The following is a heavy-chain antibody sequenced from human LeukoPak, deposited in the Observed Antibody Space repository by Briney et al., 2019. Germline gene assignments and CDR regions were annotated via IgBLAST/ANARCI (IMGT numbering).Heavy chain of an antibody. J-gene: IGHJ4*02. CDR1: GGSISSYY. Sequence: SETLSLTCTVSGGSISSYYWGWIRQPPGKGLEWIGYIYYSGSTNYNPSLKSRVTISVDTSKNQFSLKLSSVTAADTAVYYCARTPLYSSSSGFDYWGQGTLVTVSS. CDR2: IYYSGST. CDR3: ARTPLYSSSSGFDY. D-gene: IGHD6-6*01. V-gene: IGHV4-59*01.